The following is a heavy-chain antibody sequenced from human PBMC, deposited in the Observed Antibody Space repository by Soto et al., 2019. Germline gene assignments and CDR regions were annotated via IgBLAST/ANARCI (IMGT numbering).Heavy chain of an antibody. CDR3: ARSVAGPSDY. Sequence: SATLSLTCAVYGGSFSGYYWSWIRQPPGKGLEWIGEINHSGSTNYNPSLKSRVTISVDTSKNQFSLKLSSVTAADTAVYYCARSVAGPSDYWGQGTLVTVSS. J-gene: IGHJ4*02. CDR1: GGSFSGYY. D-gene: IGHD6-19*01. V-gene: IGHV4-34*01. CDR2: INHSGST.